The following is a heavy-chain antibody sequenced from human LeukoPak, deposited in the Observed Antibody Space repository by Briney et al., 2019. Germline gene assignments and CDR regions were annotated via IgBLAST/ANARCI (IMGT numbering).Heavy chain of an antibody. CDR3: ARDLGPYCSGGSCYSGPPDY. CDR1: GFTVSSKY. D-gene: IGHD2-15*01. CDR2: IYSGGST. V-gene: IGHV3-53*01. J-gene: IGHJ4*02. Sequence: GGSLRLSCAASGFTVSSKYMSWARQAPGKGLEWVSVIYSGGSTYYADSVKGRFTISRDNSKNTLYLQMNSLSAEDTAVYYCARDLGPYCSGGSCYSGPPDYWGQGTLVTVSS.